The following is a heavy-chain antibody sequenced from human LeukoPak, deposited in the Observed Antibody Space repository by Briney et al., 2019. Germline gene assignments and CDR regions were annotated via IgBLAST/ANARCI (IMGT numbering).Heavy chain of an antibody. D-gene: IGHD6-13*01. Sequence: PGGSLRLSCVASGFTFSSYGMHWVRQAPGKGLEWVAVIWYDGSNKYYADSVKGRFSISRDNAKNTVYLQMNSLRAEDTGIYYCARGTSAGGPISPFDFWGQGTLVTVSS. CDR3: ARGTSAGGPISPFDF. CDR2: IWYDGSNK. J-gene: IGHJ4*02. CDR1: GFTFSSYG. V-gene: IGHV3-33*01.